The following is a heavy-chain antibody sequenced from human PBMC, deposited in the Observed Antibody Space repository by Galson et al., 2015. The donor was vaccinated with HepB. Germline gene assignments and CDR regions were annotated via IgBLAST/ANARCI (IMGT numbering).Heavy chain of an antibody. D-gene: IGHD1-26*01. Sequence: QSGAEVKKPGESLKISCKGSGYSFTSYWIGWVRQMPGKGLEWMGIIYPGDSDTRYSPSFQGQVTISADKSISTAYLQWSSLKASDTAMYYCARRRGYSMDLDGWFDPWGQGTLVTVSS. J-gene: IGHJ5*02. CDR3: ARRRGYSMDLDGWFDP. CDR2: IYPGDSDT. V-gene: IGHV5-51*01. CDR1: GYSFTSYW.